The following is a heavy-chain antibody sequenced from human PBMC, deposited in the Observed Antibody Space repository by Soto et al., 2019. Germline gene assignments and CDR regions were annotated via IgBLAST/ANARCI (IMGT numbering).Heavy chain of an antibody. J-gene: IGHJ4*02. Sequence: QITLRESGPALVRPTQTLTLTCTFSGFSLSSNGVGVGWIRQPPGKALEWLALIYWDDHHRYSPSLKTRLTLTKETSKNQVVRTMTKLDPVDTATYYCAREMYYSTYFDSWGQGTLVTVSS. D-gene: IGHD3-10*01. CDR3: AREMYYSTYFDS. CDR1: GFSLSSNGVG. V-gene: IGHV2-5*02. CDR2: IYWDDHH.